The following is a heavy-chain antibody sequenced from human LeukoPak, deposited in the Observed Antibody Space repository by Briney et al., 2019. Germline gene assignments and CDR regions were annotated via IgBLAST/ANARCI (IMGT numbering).Heavy chain of an antibody. D-gene: IGHD3-16*01. J-gene: IGHJ4*02. Sequence: GGSLRLSCVASGFAFSSYDMHWVRQATGKGLEWVSAIGTAGDAYYPGTVRGRFTVSRDNAKNSLYLQMNSLRAGDTAVYYCARGYVYSYDYWGQGIMVTVSS. CDR2: IGTAGDA. CDR3: ARGYVYSYDY. V-gene: IGHV3-13*01. CDR1: GFAFSSYD.